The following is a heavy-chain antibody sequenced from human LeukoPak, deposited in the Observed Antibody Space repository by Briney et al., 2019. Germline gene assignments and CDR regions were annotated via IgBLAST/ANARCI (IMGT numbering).Heavy chain of an antibody. CDR3: AKGGGSMVYFDY. CDR2: ISYDGSNK. Sequence: GALELSFAASGFHFSSYGMQWVRPAPGKGPEWGAVISYDGSNKYYADAVKCRFTISRDNSKNTLYLQMNSLRAEDTAVYYCAKGGGSMVYFDYWGQGTLVTVPS. D-gene: IGHD3-10*01. V-gene: IGHV3-30*18. J-gene: IGHJ4*02. CDR1: GFHFSSYG.